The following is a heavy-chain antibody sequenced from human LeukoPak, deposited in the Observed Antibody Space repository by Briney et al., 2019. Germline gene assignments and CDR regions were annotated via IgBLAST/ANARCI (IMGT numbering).Heavy chain of an antibody. CDR3: ARSGIAAPPDY. J-gene: IGHJ4*02. CDR1: GGSISSYY. D-gene: IGHD6-13*01. Sequence: SETLSLTCTVSGGSISSYYWSWIRLPPGKGLEWIGYIYDSGSTNYNPSLKSRVTISVDMSKNQLSLKLSSVTAADTAVYYCARSGIAAPPDYWGQGTLVTVSS. V-gene: IGHV4-59*01. CDR2: IYDSGST.